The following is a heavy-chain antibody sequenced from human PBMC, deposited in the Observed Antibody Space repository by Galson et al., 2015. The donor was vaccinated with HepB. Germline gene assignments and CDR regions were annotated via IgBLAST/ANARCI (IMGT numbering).Heavy chain of an antibody. CDR3: ARAVRYDFWSGYYNGGGNWFDP. D-gene: IGHD3-3*01. Sequence: SLRLSCAASGFTFSSYAMSWVRQAPGKGLEWVSAISGSGGSTYYADSVKGRFTISRDNSKNTLYLQMNSLRAEDTAVYYCARAVRYDFWSGYYNGGGNWFDPWGQGTPVTVSS. CDR2: ISGSGGST. J-gene: IGHJ5*02. V-gene: IGHV3-23*01. CDR1: GFTFSSYA.